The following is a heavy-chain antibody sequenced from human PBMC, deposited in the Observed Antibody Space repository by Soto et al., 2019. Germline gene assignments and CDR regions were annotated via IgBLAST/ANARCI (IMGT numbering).Heavy chain of an antibody. CDR2: IKSKTDGGTT. D-gene: IGHD4-17*01. CDR1: GFTFSNAW. Sequence: GGSLRLSCAASGFTFSNAWMSWVRQAPGKGLEWVGRIKSKTDGGTTDYAAPVKGRFTISRDDSKNTLYLQMNSLKTEDTAVYYCTTDDYRNYYMDVWGKGTTVTVSS. V-gene: IGHV3-15*01. J-gene: IGHJ6*03. CDR3: TTDDYRNYYMDV.